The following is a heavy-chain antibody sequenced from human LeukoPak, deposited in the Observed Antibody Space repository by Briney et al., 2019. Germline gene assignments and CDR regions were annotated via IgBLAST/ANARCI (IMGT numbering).Heavy chain of an antibody. J-gene: IGHJ4*02. CDR1: GGSISSYY. D-gene: IGHD6-6*01. Sequence: SETLSLTCTVSGGSISSYYWSWIRQPPGKGLEWIGYIYYSGSTYYNPSLKSRVTISVDTSKNQFSLKLSSVTAADTAVYYCARWRSSSTTFDYWGQGTLVTVSS. V-gene: IGHV4-59*12. CDR2: IYYSGST. CDR3: ARWRSSSTTFDY.